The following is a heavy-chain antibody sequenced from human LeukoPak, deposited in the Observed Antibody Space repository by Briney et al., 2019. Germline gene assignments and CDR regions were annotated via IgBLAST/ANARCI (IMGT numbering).Heavy chain of an antibody. V-gene: IGHV1-3*01. CDR1: GYTFTTYA. D-gene: IGHD4-17*01. J-gene: IGHJ4*01. CDR2: INPGSDNT. CDR3: ARDYGDYSYFDY. Sequence: ASVKVSCKASGYTFTTYAIHWVRQAPGQRLEWMGWINPGSDNTKYSQKFQGRLTITRDTSASAAYMELSNLRSGDTAVYYCARDYGDYSYFDYWGHGTLVTVSS.